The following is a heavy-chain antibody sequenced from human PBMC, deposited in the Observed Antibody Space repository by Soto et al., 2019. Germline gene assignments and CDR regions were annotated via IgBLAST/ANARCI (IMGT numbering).Heavy chain of an antibody. CDR1: GGSISSSSYD. CDR3: ARHRYNWNPVDAFDI. V-gene: IGHV4-39*01. J-gene: IGHJ3*02. Sequence: PSETLSLTCTVSGGSISSSSYDWGLIRQPPGKGLEWIGSIYYSGSTYYNPSLKSRVTISVDTSKNQFSLKLSSVTAADTAVYYCARHRYNWNPVDAFDIWGQGTMVT. CDR2: IYYSGST. D-gene: IGHD1-20*01.